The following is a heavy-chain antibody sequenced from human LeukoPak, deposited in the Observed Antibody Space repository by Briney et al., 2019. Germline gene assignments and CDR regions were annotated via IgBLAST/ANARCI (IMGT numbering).Heavy chain of an antibody. D-gene: IGHD2-2*02. CDR2: INHST. J-gene: IGHJ5*02. V-gene: IGHV4-34*01. CDR1: GGSFSDYY. Sequence: SETLSLTCTVYGGSFSDYYWSCIRQPPGKGLEWIGEINHSTNYNPSLKSRVTISVDTSKNQFSLKLTSVTAADTAVYYCARGILRPQRFDPWGQGTLVTVSS. CDR3: ARGILRPQRFDP.